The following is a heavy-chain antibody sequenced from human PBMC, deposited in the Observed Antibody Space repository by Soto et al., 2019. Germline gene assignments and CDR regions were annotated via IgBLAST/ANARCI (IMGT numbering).Heavy chain of an antibody. J-gene: IGHJ6*02. V-gene: IGHV1-69*01. CDR1: GGTFSTYG. Sequence: QVQLVQSGAEVKKPGYSVKVSCKASGGTFSTYGINWVRQAPGQGLEWMGGIIPIFDTTNYAQKFQGKFTITTDQSTSKVYMELSSLTSEDPAVYYCARDTAAAATSGMDVWGPGTTATVSS. CDR2: IIPIFDTT. CDR3: ARDTAAAATSGMDV. D-gene: IGHD6-13*01.